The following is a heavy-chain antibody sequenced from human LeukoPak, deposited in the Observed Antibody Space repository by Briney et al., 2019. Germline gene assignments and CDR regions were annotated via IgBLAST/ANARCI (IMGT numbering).Heavy chain of an antibody. CDR1: GFILTSYG. CDR2: IDSDGGST. Sequence: GGSLRLSCAASGFILTSYGMNWVRQAPGKGLEYVSSIDSDGGSTSYANSVKDRFFISRENSKNTLYLQMGSLRAEDMAVYYCARSPYYYYYYMDVWGKGTTVTVSS. J-gene: IGHJ6*03. CDR3: ARSPYYYYYYMDV. V-gene: IGHV3-64*01.